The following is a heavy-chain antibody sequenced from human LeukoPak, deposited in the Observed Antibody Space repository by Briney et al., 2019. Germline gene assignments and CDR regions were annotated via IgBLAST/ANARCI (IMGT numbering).Heavy chain of an antibody. CDR1: GFTFSRDA. J-gene: IGHJ4*02. V-gene: IGHV3-23*01. Sequence: GGSLRLSCAASGFTFSRDAMSWVRQAAGKGLEWVSSISDSGGSTYYADSVKGRFTISRDNSRNTLYLQMGSLRADDTAVYYCAKLPDCANDACTEGDYWGQGTLVTVSS. CDR3: AKLPDCANDACTEGDY. CDR2: ISDSGGST. D-gene: IGHD2-8*01.